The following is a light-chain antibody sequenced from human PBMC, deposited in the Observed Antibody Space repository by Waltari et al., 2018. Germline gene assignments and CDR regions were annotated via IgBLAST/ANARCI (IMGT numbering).Light chain of an antibody. CDR2: KDS. CDR1: TLPKHF. J-gene: IGLJ2*01. CDR3: QSADNSGTPVV. Sequence: SYDLTQPPPVSVSPGQTARITCSGNTLPKHFAYWYQQKPGQAPVLMIYKDSERPSGIPERFSGSSSGTTVMLTISGVQAEDEADYYCQSADNSGTPVVFGGGTKLTVL. V-gene: IGLV3-25*03.